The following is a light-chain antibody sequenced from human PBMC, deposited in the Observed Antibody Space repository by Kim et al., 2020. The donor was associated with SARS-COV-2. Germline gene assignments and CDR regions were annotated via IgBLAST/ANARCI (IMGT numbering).Light chain of an antibody. CDR1: QSVSSY. J-gene: IGKJ3*01. Sequence: SLSAGERATLSCRASQSVSSYVAWYQQKPGQAPRLLIYDASNRATGIPARFSGSGSGTDFTLTISSLEPEDFAVYYCQQRSNWVTFGPGTKVDIK. CDR2: DAS. CDR3: QQRSNWVT. V-gene: IGKV3-11*01.